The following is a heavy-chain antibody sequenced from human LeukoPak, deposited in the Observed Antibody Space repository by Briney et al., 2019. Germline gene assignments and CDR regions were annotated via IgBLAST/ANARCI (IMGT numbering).Heavy chain of an antibody. CDR1: GGSISSYY. D-gene: IGHD3-22*01. Sequence: SETLSLTCTISGGSISSYYWSWIRQPAGKGLEWIGRKSTSGSTNYDPSLTSRVTMSVDKSKNQFSLNLNSVTAADTAVYFCARVNSSGSFHDYWGQGVRVTVSS. CDR3: ARVNSSGSFHDY. V-gene: IGHV4-4*07. CDR2: KSTSGST. J-gene: IGHJ4*02.